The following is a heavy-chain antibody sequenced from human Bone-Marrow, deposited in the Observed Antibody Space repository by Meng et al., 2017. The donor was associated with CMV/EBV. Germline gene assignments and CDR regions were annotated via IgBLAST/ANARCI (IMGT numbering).Heavy chain of an antibody. CDR2: IKQDGSEK. J-gene: IGHJ4*02. CDR3: ARGAARFGY. Sequence: GESLKISCAASGFTFSSYWMSWVRQAPGKGLEWVASIKQDGSEKHYVDSVKGRFTISRDNAKNSLYLQMNSLRAEDTAVYYCARGAARFGYWGQGNLVTVSS. V-gene: IGHV3-7*04. CDR1: GFTFSSYW. D-gene: IGHD6-6*01.